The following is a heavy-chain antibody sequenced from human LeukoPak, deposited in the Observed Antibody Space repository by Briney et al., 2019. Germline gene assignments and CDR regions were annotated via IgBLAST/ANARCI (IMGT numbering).Heavy chain of an antibody. D-gene: IGHD7-27*01. CDR3: ARGLLTGIPFDY. J-gene: IGHJ4*02. V-gene: IGHV1-2*02. CDR1: GYTFTGYY. CDR2: INPNSGDT. Sequence: ASVKVSCEASGYTFTGYYMHWVRQAPGQGLEWMGWINPNSGDTNYAQKFQARVTMTRDTSISTAYMELSRLRSDDTAVYYCARGLLTGIPFDYWGQGTLVTVSS.